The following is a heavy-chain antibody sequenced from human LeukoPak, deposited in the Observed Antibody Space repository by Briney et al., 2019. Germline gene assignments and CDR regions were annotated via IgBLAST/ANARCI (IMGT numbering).Heavy chain of an antibody. J-gene: IGHJ4*02. D-gene: IGHD1-26*01. Sequence: ASVKDSCQPSGYTFTGYYMHWVRQAPGQGLDWMGWMNPNSGGTNYLQKLQGRVTVTRDTSISTAYMELSRLTSDDTAVYYCARGGVVGATDSIDYWGQGPLVTVSS. CDR2: MNPNSGGT. CDR3: ARGGVVGATDSIDY. V-gene: IGHV1-2*02. CDR1: GYTFTGYY.